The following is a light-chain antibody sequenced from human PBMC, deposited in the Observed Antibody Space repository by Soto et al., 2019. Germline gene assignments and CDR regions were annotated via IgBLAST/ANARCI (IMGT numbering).Light chain of an antibody. CDR2: RNN. CDR1: SSNLGSNF. V-gene: IGLV1-47*01. Sequence: QLVLTQPPSASGTPGQRVTISCSGSSSNLGSNFVYWYQQLPGAAPKLLISRNNERPSGVPDRFSGSKSGTSASLAISGLRSEDEADYHCAAWDDSLSGVVFGGGTKADRP. J-gene: IGLJ3*02. CDR3: AAWDDSLSGVV.